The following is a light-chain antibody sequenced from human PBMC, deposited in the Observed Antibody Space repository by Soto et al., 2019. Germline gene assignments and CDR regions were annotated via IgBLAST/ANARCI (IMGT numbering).Light chain of an antibody. Sequence: QSALTQPPSASGSPGQSVTISCTGGSSDVGGYNHVSWFQQHPGKAPKVMIYEVTKRPSGVPDRFSGSKSGNTASLTVSGLQAEDGADYYCSSYAGSNYVFGSGTKLTVL. CDR1: SSDVGGYNH. J-gene: IGLJ1*01. V-gene: IGLV2-8*01. CDR3: SSYAGSNYV. CDR2: EVT.